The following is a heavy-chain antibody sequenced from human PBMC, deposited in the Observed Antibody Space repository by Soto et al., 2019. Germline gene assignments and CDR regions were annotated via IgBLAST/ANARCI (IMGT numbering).Heavy chain of an antibody. V-gene: IGHV4-4*02. Sequence: QVHLQESGPGLVKPSETLSLTCAISGGSTSSSYWWTWVRQPPGEVLEWLGEIHRAGVTNYNSSPKSRVTISRDHSRNQFSLSLTSVTAADAAVYFCAGRPEIHPRWGQGILVPVSS. CDR2: IHRAGVT. J-gene: IGHJ4*02. D-gene: IGHD1-26*01. CDR3: AGRPEIHPR. CDR1: GGSTSSSYW.